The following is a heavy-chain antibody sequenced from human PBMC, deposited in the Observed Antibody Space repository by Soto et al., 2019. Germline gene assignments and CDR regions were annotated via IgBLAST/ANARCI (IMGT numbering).Heavy chain of an antibody. CDR1: GFTFSSYA. D-gene: IGHD6-19*01. CDR3: ARDPYSSGWYAYYYGMDV. V-gene: IGHV3-30-3*01. CDR2: ISYDGSNK. Sequence: QVQLVESGGGVVQPGRSLRLSCAASGFTFSSYAMHWVRQAPGKGLEWVAVISYDGSNKYYADSVKGRFTISRDNSKKTLYLQMNSLRAEDTAVYYCARDPYSSGWYAYYYGMDVWGQGTTVTVSS. J-gene: IGHJ6*02.